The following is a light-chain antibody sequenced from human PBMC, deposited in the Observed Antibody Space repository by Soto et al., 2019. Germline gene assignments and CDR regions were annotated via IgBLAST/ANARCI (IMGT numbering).Light chain of an antibody. V-gene: IGKV3-20*01. CDR3: QQYDRSPL. CDR2: GAS. Sequence: EIVLTQSPGTLSLSPGEGATLSCRASQSVSNSHLAWYQQKPGQAPRLLIYGASSRATGISDRFSGSGSGTDFTLTISRLEPEDFAVNYCQQYDRSPLFGGGTKVEI. J-gene: IGKJ4*01. CDR1: QSVSNSH.